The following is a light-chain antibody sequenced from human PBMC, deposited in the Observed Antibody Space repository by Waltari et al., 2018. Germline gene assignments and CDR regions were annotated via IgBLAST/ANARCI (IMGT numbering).Light chain of an antibody. V-gene: IGKV3-20*01. CDR2: GAS. CDR1: QSVSRS. CDR3: QHYVRLPVT. Sequence: EIVLTQSPGTLSLSPGERATLSCRASQSVSRSLAWYQQKPGQAPRLLIYGASSRATGVPDRFSGRGSGTDFSLTISRLEPEDFAVYYCQHYVRLPVTVGQGTKVEIK. J-gene: IGKJ1*01.